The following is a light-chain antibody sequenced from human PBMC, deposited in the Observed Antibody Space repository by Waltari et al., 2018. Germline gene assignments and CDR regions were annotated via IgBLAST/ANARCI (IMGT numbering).Light chain of an antibody. V-gene: IGKV3-15*01. CDR2: GAS. J-gene: IGKJ2*01. CDR3: QQYNNWPPYT. Sequence: EIVMTQSPATLSVSPGERATLSCRASQRVSSNLAWYQQKPGQAPRPLIYGASTRATGIPARFSGSGSGTEFTLTISSMQSEDFAVYYCQQYNNWPPYTFGQWTKLEIK. CDR1: QRVSSN.